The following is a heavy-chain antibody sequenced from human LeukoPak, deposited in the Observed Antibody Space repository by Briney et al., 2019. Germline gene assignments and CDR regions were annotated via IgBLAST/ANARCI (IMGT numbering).Heavy chain of an antibody. V-gene: IGHV3-30-3*01. Sequence: GRSLRLSCAASGFTFSSYAMHWVRQAPGKGLEWVAVISYDGSNKYYAGSVKGRFTISRDNSKNTLYLQMNSLRAEDTAVYYCARDHFWSGYFIFDYWGQGTLVTVSS. CDR2: ISYDGSNK. CDR1: GFTFSSYA. D-gene: IGHD3-3*01. CDR3: ARDHFWSGYFIFDY. J-gene: IGHJ4*02.